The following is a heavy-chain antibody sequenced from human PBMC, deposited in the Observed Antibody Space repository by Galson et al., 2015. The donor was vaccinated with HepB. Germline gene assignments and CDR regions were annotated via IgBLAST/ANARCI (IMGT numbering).Heavy chain of an antibody. CDR2: ISSSSSGI. Sequence: SLRLSCAASGFTFSTYSMNWVRQAPGKGPEWVSYISSSSSGIYYADSVKGRFAVSRDNAKNSLHLQMNSLKNEDTAVYYCAREYSYAIDYWGQGTLVTVSS. D-gene: IGHD5-18*01. CDR3: AREYSYAIDY. J-gene: IGHJ4*02. CDR1: GFTFSTYS. V-gene: IGHV3-48*02.